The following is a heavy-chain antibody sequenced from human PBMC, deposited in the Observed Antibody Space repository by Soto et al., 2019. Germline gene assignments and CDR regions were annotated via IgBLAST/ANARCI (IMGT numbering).Heavy chain of an antibody. CDR3: ARVERDYGSGSYYNVGYYYYYGMDV. Sequence: PSETLSLTCAVYGGSFSGYYWSWIRQPPGKGLEWIGEINHSGSTNYNPSLKSRVTISVYTSKNQFSLKLSSVTAADTSVYYCARVERDYGSGSYYNVGYYYYYGMDVWGQGTTVTVSS. CDR2: INHSGST. D-gene: IGHD3-10*01. CDR1: GGSFSGYY. V-gene: IGHV4-34*01. J-gene: IGHJ6*02.